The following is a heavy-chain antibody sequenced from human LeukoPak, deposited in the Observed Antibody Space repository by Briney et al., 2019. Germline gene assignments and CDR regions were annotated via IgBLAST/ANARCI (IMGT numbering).Heavy chain of an antibody. V-gene: IGHV3-21*04. CDR1: GFTFSSYS. CDR2: ISSSSSYI. J-gene: IGHJ4*02. D-gene: IGHD3-9*01. CDR3: ARDRHLLRYFDWLRTGDY. Sequence: GGSLRLSCAASGFTFSSYSMNWVRQAPGKGLGWVSSISSSSSYIYYADSVKGRFTISRDNAKNSLYLQMNSLRAEDTAVYYGARDRHLLRYFDWLRTGDYWGQGTLVTVSS.